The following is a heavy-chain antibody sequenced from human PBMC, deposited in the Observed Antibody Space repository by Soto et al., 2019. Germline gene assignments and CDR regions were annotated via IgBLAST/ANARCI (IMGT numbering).Heavy chain of an antibody. CDR1: GYTFTSYG. V-gene: IGHV1-3*01. D-gene: IGHD2-15*01. Sequence: ASVKVSCKASGYTFTSYGISWVRQAPGQRLEWMGWINAGNGNTKYSQKFQGRVTITRDTSASTAYMELSSLRSEDTAVYYCARAIVVVVAATKLGGENNYGMDVWGQGTTVTVSS. CDR2: INAGNGNT. J-gene: IGHJ6*02. CDR3: ARAIVVVVAATKLGGENNYGMDV.